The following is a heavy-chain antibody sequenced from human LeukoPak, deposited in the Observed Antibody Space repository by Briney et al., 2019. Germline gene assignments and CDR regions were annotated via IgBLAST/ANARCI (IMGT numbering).Heavy chain of an antibody. CDR3: ARFNNGWPYHFDY. D-gene: IGHD6-19*01. Sequence: PSETLSLTCTVSGGSISTYYWSWIWQPPGKGLEWLGYIYYSGDTNYKPSLKSRVTISLDTSKNQVSLKVSSVTAADTAVHYCARFNNGWPYHFDYWGQGTLVTVSS. V-gene: IGHV4-59*08. CDR2: IYYSGDT. CDR1: GGSISTYY. J-gene: IGHJ4*02.